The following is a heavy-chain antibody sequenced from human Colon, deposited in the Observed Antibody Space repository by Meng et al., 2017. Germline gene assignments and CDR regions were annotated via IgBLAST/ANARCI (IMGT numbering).Heavy chain of an antibody. J-gene: IGHJ4*02. D-gene: IGHD2-21*02. CDR1: GFTFSSYA. Sequence: GGSLRLSCAASGFTFSSYAMSWVRQAPGKGLKWVSAISGSGGSTYYADSVKGRFTISRDNSKNTLYLQMNSLRAEDTAVYYCAKMHPPYCGGDCYPFDYWGQGTLVTVSS. V-gene: IGHV3-23*01. CDR2: ISGSGGST. CDR3: AKMHPPYCGGDCYPFDY.